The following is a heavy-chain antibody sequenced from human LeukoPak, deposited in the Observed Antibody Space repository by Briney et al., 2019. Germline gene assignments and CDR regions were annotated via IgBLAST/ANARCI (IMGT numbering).Heavy chain of an antibody. CDR2: TSYDGSNK. J-gene: IGHJ3*02. Sequence: GRSLRLSCAASGFTFSSYAMHWVRQAPGKGLEWVAVTSYDGSNKYYADSVKGRFTIPRDNSKNTLYLQMNSLRAEDTAVYYCAREDVEFDAFDIWGQGTMVTVSS. D-gene: IGHD1-1*01. CDR1: GFTFSSYA. CDR3: AREDVEFDAFDI. V-gene: IGHV3-30-3*01.